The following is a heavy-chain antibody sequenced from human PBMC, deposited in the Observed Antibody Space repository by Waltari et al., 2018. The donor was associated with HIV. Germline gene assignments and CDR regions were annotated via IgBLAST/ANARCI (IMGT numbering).Heavy chain of an antibody. Sequence: QVQLVQSGAEVKKPGASVKVSCKASGYTFTSYDINWGRQATGQGLEWMGWMNPKSGNTGDAQKFQGRVTMTRNTSISTAYMELSSLRSEDTAVYYCARSYDYGGNPIYYGMDVWGQGTTVTVSS. V-gene: IGHV1-8*01. D-gene: IGHD4-17*01. J-gene: IGHJ6*02. CDR1: GYTFTSYD. CDR2: MNPKSGNT. CDR3: ARSYDYGGNPIYYGMDV.